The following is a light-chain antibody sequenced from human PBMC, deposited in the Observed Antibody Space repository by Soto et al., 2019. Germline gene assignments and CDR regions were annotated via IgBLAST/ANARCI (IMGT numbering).Light chain of an antibody. Sequence: DIQMTQSPSTLSASVGERVTISCRANQSVSSFLAWYQQKPGKAPKVLIYDASSLESGVPSRSSGSGSGTEFTLTISSLQPDDFATYYCQQYNSYSYTFGQGTKVDIK. CDR1: QSVSSF. V-gene: IGKV1-5*01. CDR2: DAS. J-gene: IGKJ2*01. CDR3: QQYNSYSYT.